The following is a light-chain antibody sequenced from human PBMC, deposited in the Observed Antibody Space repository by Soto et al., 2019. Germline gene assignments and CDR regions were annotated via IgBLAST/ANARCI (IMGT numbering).Light chain of an antibody. CDR1: QSISSN. CDR3: QQYGSSLPIT. CDR2: GAS. Sequence: EVVLTQSPVTPSLSPRERATLSARASQSISSNLAWYQQKPGQAPRLILYGASSRATGIPDRFSGSGSGTDFTLTISRLEPEDFAVYYCQQYGSSLPITFGQGTRLEI. J-gene: IGKJ5*01. V-gene: IGKV3-20*01.